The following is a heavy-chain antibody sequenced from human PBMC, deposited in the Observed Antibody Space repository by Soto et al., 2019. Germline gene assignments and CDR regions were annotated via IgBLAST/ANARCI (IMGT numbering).Heavy chain of an antibody. V-gene: IGHV4-39*01. CDR3: ARHIGLDDYGDLTDY. Sequence: SETLSLTCTVSGGSISSSSYYWGWIRQPPGKGLEWIGSIYYSGSTYYNPSLKSRVTISVDTSKDQFSLKLSSVTAADTAVYYCARHIGLDDYGDLTDYWGQGTLVTVSS. D-gene: IGHD4-17*01. J-gene: IGHJ4*02. CDR2: IYYSGST. CDR1: GGSISSSSYY.